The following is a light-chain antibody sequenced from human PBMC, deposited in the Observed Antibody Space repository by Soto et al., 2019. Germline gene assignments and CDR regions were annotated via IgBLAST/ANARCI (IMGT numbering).Light chain of an antibody. J-gene: IGLJ3*02. CDR2: GTT. V-gene: IGLV1-40*01. Sequence: QSVLTQPPSVSGAPGQRVTISCTGCSSNIGAGYDVHWYQQPPGTAPKPLIYGTTNRPSGVPDRFSGSKSGTSASLAITGLQAEDEADYYCQSYDNSLSGWVFGGGTKLTVL. CDR3: QSYDNSLSGWV. CDR1: SSNIGAGYD.